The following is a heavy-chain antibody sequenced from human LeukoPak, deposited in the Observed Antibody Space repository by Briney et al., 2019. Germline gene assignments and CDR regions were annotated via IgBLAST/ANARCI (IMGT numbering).Heavy chain of an antibody. CDR1: GGSFSGYY. CDR2: INHSGST. D-gene: IGHD2-15*01. Sequence: SETLSLTCAVYGGSFSGYYWSWIRQPPGKGLEWIGEINHSGSTNYNPSLKSRVTISVDTSKNQFSLKLSSVTAADTAVYYCARHGLFYAFDIWGQGTMVTVSS. V-gene: IGHV4-34*01. CDR3: ARHGLFYAFDI. J-gene: IGHJ3*02.